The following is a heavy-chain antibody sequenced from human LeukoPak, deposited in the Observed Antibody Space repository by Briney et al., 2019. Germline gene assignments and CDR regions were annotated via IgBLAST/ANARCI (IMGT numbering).Heavy chain of an antibody. CDR2: INRSGST. V-gene: IGHV4-34*01. D-gene: IGHD3-3*01. CDR3: ARGRYYDFWSGYYRDDAFDI. J-gene: IGHJ3*02. CDR1: GGSFSGYY. Sequence: KTSETPSLTCAVYGGSFSGYYWSWIRQPPGKGLEWIGEINRSGSTNYNPSLKSRVTISVDTSKNQFSLKLSSVTAADTAVYYCARGRYYDFWSGYYRDDAFDIWGQGTMVTVSS.